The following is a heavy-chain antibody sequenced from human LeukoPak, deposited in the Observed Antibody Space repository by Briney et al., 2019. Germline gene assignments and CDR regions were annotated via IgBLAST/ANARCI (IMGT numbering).Heavy chain of an antibody. CDR3: AHGGGSQSHA. Sequence: GGSLRLSCAASGFTFSGYAMSWVRQAPGKGLEWVSSVSGGGGPSISYYADSVKGRFTISRDNSKNTIYLQMSSLRADDTATYYCAHGGGSQSHAWGQGTLVTVSS. V-gene: IGHV3-23*01. CDR1: GFTFSGYA. J-gene: IGHJ5*02. D-gene: IGHD5-24*01. CDR2: VSGGGGPSIS.